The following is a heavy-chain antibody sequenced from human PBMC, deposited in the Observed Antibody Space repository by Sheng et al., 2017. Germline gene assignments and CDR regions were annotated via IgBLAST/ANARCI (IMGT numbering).Heavy chain of an antibody. CDR3: ASPAAGAFDI. D-gene: IGHD6-25*01. CDR2: SIIVGAP. Sequence: QVQLQESGPGLVKPSETLSLTCTVSGGSLSNSNYFWGWIRQPPGKGRGVDWEVSIIVGAPPITRPSRVESPFLVDTSKNQFSLRLNSVTAADTAMYYCASPAAGAFDIWGQGTMVIVSS. CDR1: GGSLSNSNYF. J-gene: IGHJ3*02. V-gene: IGHV4-39*07.